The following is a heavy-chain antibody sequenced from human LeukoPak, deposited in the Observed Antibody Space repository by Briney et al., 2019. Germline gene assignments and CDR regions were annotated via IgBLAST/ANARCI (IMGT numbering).Heavy chain of an antibody. CDR3: ARDSGVVAATFDY. V-gene: IGHV4-61*02. Sequence: SETLSLTCTVSGGSITSGSYYWTWIRQSAGKGLEWIGRIYVSGATKYNPSLKSRVTISVDTSKNQFSLKLSSVTAADTAVYYCARDSGVVAATFDYWGQGTLVTVSS. CDR2: IYVSGAT. CDR1: GGSITSGSYY. J-gene: IGHJ4*02. D-gene: IGHD2-15*01.